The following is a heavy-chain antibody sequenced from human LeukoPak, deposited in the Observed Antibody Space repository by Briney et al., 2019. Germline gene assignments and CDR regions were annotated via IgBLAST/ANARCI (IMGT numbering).Heavy chain of an antibody. Sequence: SETLSLTCAVYGGSFTGYFWNWIRQSPGKGLEWIAETNDRGTTNYNPSLKSRVTVSVDTSKNQFSLKLTSVTAADTGVYYCARDPTTVVTVPYYFDFWGQGTPVTVSS. D-gene: IGHD4-23*01. J-gene: IGHJ4*02. CDR3: ARDPTTVVTVPYYFDF. CDR2: TNDRGTT. V-gene: IGHV4-34*01. CDR1: GGSFTGYF.